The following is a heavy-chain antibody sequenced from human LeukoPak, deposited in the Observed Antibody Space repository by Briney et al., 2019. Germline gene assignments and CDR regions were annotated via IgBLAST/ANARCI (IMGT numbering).Heavy chain of an antibody. D-gene: IGHD7-27*01. CDR1: GFKFSNHW. V-gene: IGHV3-74*01. Sequence: GGSLRLSCAASGFKFSNHWMHWVRQSPGKGLVWVARINNDGSDTSHADSVEGRFTISRDNAANTLYLQMNSLRVEDTAMYFCARNNWGIDEWGQGTLVTLSS. CDR2: INNDGSDT. CDR3: ARNNWGIDE. J-gene: IGHJ4*02.